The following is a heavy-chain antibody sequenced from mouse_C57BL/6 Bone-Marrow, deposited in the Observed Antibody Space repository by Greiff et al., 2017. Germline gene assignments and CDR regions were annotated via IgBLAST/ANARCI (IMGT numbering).Heavy chain of an antibody. J-gene: IGHJ3*01. V-gene: IGHV1-69*01. CDR3: AREGSWFAY. CDR1: GYTFTSYW. CDR2: IDPSDSYT. Sequence: QVHVKQPGAELVMPGASVKLSCKASGYTFTSYWMHWVKQRPGQGLEWIGEIDPSDSYTNYNQKFKGKSTWTVDKSSSTAYMQLSSLTSEDSAVYYCAREGSWFAYWGQGTLVTVSA.